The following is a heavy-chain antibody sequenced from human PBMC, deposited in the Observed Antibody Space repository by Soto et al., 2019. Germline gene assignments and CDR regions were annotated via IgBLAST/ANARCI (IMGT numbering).Heavy chain of an antibody. V-gene: IGHV4-31*03. CDR3: AREHSSSSVDY. CDR2: IYYSGST. J-gene: IGHJ4*02. CDR1: GGSISSGGYY. D-gene: IGHD6-6*01. Sequence: QVQLQESGPGLVKPSQTLSLTCTVSGGSISSGGYYWSWIRQHPGKVLEWIGYIYYSGSTCYHPSLKSRVTISVDTSKNQFSLKLSSVTAADTAVYYCAREHSSSSVDYWGQGTLVTVSS.